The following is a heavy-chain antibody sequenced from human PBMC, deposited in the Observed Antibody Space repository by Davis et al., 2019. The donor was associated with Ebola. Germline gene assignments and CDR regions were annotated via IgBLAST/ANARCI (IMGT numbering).Heavy chain of an antibody. CDR2: IKSKTDGGTT. V-gene: IGHV3-15*01. CDR1: GFTFSNAW. D-gene: IGHD6-6*01. J-gene: IGHJ4*02. Sequence: GESLKISCAASGFTFSNAWMSWVRQAPGKGLEWVGRIKSKTDGGTTDYAAPMKGRFTISRDDSKNTLYLQMNSLKTEDTAVYYCTTEQYSSSPDYWGQGTLVTVSS. CDR3: TTEQYSSSPDY.